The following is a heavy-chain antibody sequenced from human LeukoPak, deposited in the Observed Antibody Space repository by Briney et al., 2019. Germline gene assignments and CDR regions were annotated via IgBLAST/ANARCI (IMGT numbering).Heavy chain of an antibody. Sequence: GGSLRLSCAASGFTFSSYGMHWVRQAPVKGLEWVAVISYDGSNKYYADSVKGRFTISRDNSKNTLYLQMNSLRAEDTAVYYCAKESRYYDFWSGYYGDYYYGMDVWGQGTTVTVSS. V-gene: IGHV3-30*18. CDR1: GFTFSSYG. J-gene: IGHJ6*02. CDR3: AKESRYYDFWSGYYGDYYYGMDV. D-gene: IGHD3-3*01. CDR2: ISYDGSNK.